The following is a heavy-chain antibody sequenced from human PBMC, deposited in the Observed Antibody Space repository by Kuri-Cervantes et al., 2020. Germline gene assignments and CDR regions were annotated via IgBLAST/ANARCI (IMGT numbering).Heavy chain of an antibody. Sequence: SETLSLTCAVSGGSISSSNWWSWVRQPPGKGLEWIGGIYHSGSTNYNPSLKSRVTISVDKSKNQFSLKLSSVTAADTAVYYCARGPLRSYPHAFDIWGQGTMVTVSS. CDR3: ARGPLRSYPHAFDI. CDR1: GGSISSSNW. V-gene: IGHV4-4*02. CDR2: IYHSGST. J-gene: IGHJ3*02.